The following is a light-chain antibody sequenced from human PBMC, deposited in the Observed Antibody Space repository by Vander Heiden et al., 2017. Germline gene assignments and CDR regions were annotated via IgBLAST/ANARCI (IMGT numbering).Light chain of an antibody. CDR3: SSYTNSRTQI. CDR2: EVS. V-gene: IGLV2-14*01. J-gene: IGLJ2*01. CDR1: TSDVGGHDF. Sequence: QSALTQPASVSGSPGLSITISCTGTTSDVGGHDFVSWYQQLPGKAPKLMIYEVSNRPAGGSNRFSGSKSGNTASLTISGLQAQDEAHYYCSSYTNSRTQIFGGGTKLSVL.